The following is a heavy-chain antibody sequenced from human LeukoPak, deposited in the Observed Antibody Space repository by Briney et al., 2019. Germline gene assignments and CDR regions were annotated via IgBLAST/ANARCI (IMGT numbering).Heavy chain of an antibody. D-gene: IGHD5-24*01. V-gene: IGHV4-34*01. CDR3: AREMATTQNLDY. CDR2: INYSGST. CDR1: SESFSGYF. Sequence: SETLSLTCAIYSESFSGYFWSWIRQPPGKGLEWIGEINYSGSTNYNPSLKSRVTISVDTSKNQFSLKLSSVTAADTAVYYCAREMATTQNLDYWGQGTLVTVSS. J-gene: IGHJ4*02.